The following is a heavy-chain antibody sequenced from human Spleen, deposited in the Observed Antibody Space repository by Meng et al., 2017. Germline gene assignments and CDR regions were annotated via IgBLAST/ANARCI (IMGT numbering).Heavy chain of an antibody. J-gene: IGHJ3*02. D-gene: IGHD3-22*01. V-gene: IGHV3-33*01. CDR1: GFSFSNYA. Sequence: GESLKISCAASGFSFSNYAIHWVRQAPGKGLEWVAVIWYDATNKYYADSVKGRFTISRDNSKNTLYREMNSLRAEDTALYYCARSLFDSAGYDAFDIWGQGTVVTVSS. CDR3: ARSLFDSAGYDAFDI. CDR2: IWYDATNK.